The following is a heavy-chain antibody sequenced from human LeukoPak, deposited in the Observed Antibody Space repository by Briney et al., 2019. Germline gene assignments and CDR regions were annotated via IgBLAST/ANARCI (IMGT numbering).Heavy chain of an antibody. Sequence: SETLSLTCAVSGYSISSSNWWGWIRQPPGKGLEWIGYIYYRGSTYYNPSLKSRVTMSVDTSKNQFSLKLSSVSAVDTAVYYCARSVDGGNSPFDYWGQGTLVTVSS. CDR2: IYYRGST. J-gene: IGHJ4*02. CDR3: ARSVDGGNSPFDY. V-gene: IGHV4-28*01. D-gene: IGHD4-23*01. CDR1: GYSISSSNW.